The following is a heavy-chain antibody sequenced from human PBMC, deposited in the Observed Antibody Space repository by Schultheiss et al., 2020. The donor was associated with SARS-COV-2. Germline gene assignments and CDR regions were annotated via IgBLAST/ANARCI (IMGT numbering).Heavy chain of an antibody. CDR2: INSDGSST. CDR1: GFTFSSYG. Sequence: GGSLRLSCAASGFTFSSYGMHWVRQAPGKGLVWVSRINSDGSSTTYADSVKGRITISRDNAKNTLYLQMNSLRAEDTAVYYCATYYYSSGYYVFDYWGQGTLVTVSS. CDR3: ATYYYSSGYYVFDY. V-gene: IGHV3-74*01. J-gene: IGHJ4*02. D-gene: IGHD3-22*01.